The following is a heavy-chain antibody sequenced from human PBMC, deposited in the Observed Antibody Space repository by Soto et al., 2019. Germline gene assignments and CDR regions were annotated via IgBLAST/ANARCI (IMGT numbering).Heavy chain of an antibody. V-gene: IGHV1-69*01. D-gene: IGHD3-22*01. CDR1: GGTFSSYA. CDR3: ATPTYYYDSSGLGAAFDI. CDR2: IIPIFGTA. Sequence: QVQLVQSGAEVKKPGSSVKVSCMASGGTFSSYAISWVRQAPGQGLEWMGGIIPIFGTANYAQKFQGRVTITADESTSTAYMELSSLRSEDTAVYYCATPTYYYDSSGLGAAFDIWGQGTMVTVSS. J-gene: IGHJ3*02.